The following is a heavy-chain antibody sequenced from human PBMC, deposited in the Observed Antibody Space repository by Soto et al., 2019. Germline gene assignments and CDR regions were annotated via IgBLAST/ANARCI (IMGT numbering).Heavy chain of an antibody. V-gene: IGHV1-3*01. D-gene: IGHD6-13*01. CDR3: ARGIATGQLDP. Sequence: ASVKVSCKASGYTFTTYTMNWVRQAPGQRLEWMGWINPVNGNTKSSQKFQDRVIITRDTSASTAYMELRSLRSEDTAVYYCARGIATGQLDPWGQGTLVTVSS. CDR2: INPVNGNT. J-gene: IGHJ5*02. CDR1: GYTFTTYT.